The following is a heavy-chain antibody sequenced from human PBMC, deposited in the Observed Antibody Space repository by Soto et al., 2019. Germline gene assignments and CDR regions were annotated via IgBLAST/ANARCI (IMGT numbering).Heavy chain of an antibody. J-gene: IGHJ4*02. V-gene: IGHV1-69*13. CDR3: ARDSHHLNWDYVPPLDY. CDR1: GGTFSSYA. Sequence: SVKVSCKASGGTFSSYAISWVRQAPGQGLEWMGGIIPIFGTANYAQKFQGRVTITADESTSTAYMELSSLRSEDTAVYYCARDSHHLNWDYVPPLDYWGQGTLVTGSS. CDR2: IIPIFGTA. D-gene: IGHD1-7*01.